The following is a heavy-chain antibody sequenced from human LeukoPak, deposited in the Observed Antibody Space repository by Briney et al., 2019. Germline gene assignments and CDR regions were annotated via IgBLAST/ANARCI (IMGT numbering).Heavy chain of an antibody. CDR1: GFTFSSYG. Sequence: GGSLRLSCAASGFTFSSYGMHWVRQAPGKGLEWVAFIRYDGSNKYYADSVEGRFTISRDNSKNTLYLQMNSLRAEDTAVYYCAKDRSGSYSQGLDYWGQGTLVTVSS. CDR3: AKDRSGSYSQGLDY. D-gene: IGHD1-26*01. CDR2: IRYDGSNK. J-gene: IGHJ4*02. V-gene: IGHV3-30*02.